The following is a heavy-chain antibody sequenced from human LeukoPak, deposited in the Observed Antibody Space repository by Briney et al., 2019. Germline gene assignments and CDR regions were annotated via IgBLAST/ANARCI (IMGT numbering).Heavy chain of an antibody. D-gene: IGHD2-2*03. Sequence: PSETLSLTCAVYGGSFSGYYWRWIRQPPGKGLEWIGEINHSGSTNYNPSLKSRVTISVYTSKNQFPLKLSSVTAADTAVYYCARGGIGYCSSTSCVGPVWFDPWGQGTLVTVSS. J-gene: IGHJ5*02. CDR2: INHSGST. V-gene: IGHV4-34*01. CDR3: ARGGIGYCSSTSCVGPVWFDP. CDR1: GGSFSGYY.